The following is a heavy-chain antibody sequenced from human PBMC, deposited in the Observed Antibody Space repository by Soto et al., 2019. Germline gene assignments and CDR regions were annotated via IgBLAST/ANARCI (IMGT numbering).Heavy chain of an antibody. V-gene: IGHV3-48*01. J-gene: IGHJ6*03. CDR1: GFTFSFYS. CDR3: ARRSSPSYSYMDV. D-gene: IGHD2-2*01. CDR2: ISSSSGTI. Sequence: GSLRLSCAASGFTFSFYSMSWVRQAPGMGLEWLSYISSSSGTIYYADSVKGRFTISRDNAKNSLYLQMNSLGAEDTAVYYCARRSSPSYSYMDVWGKGTTVTVSS.